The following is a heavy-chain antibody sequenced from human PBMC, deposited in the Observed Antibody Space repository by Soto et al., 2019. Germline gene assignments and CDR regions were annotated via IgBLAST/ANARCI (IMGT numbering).Heavy chain of an antibody. CDR2: IRNKPASYTT. Sequence: GGSRRLSCAASGFTFSDYYMDWVRQAPGKGLEWVGRIRNKPASYTTEYAASVKGRFTISRDDSKNSLYLQMNSLKTEDTAVYYCSTGDHSYFDYWGQGALVTVSS. J-gene: IGHJ4*02. CDR1: GFTFSDYY. D-gene: IGHD2-21*02. CDR3: STGDHSYFDY. V-gene: IGHV3-72*01.